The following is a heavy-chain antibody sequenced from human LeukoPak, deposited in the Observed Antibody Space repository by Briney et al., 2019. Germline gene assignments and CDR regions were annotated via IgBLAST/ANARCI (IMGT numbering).Heavy chain of an antibody. D-gene: IGHD3-22*01. CDR3: ASLSYYYDSSGYDDY. CDR1: GFTVSSNY. Sequence: GGSLRLSCAASGFTVSSNYMSWVRQAPGKGLEWVPVIYSGGSTYYADSVKGRFTISRDNSKNTLYLQMNSLRAEDTAVYYCASLSYYYDSSGYDDYWGQGTLVTVSS. CDR2: IYSGGST. J-gene: IGHJ4*02. V-gene: IGHV3-53*01.